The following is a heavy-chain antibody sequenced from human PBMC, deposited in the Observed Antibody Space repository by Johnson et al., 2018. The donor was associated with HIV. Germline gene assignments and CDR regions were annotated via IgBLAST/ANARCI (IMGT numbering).Heavy chain of an antibody. V-gene: IGHV3-13*01. Sequence: EVQLVESGGGVVQPGRSLRLSCAASGFTFSSYAMHWVRQATGKGLEWVSTIGPGGDTYYPGSVTGRFTISRDNSKNTLYLQMNSLRVEDTAVYYCAREQATLFFRASGAAFNIWGQGTMVTVSS. CDR3: AREQATLFFRASGAAFNI. CDR2: IGPGGDT. CDR1: GFTFSSYA. D-gene: IGHD3-3*01. J-gene: IGHJ3*02.